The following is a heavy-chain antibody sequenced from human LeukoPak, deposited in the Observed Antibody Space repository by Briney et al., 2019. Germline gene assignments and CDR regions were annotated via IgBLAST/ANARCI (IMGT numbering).Heavy chain of an antibody. CDR2: IGTYNGNT. J-gene: IGHJ4*02. Sequence: ASVKFSCKASGYTFMNYGITWVRQARGQGLEWMGWIGTYNGNTDYAQKFQGRVIMTADTSTTTAHMELRSLRSDDTAVYYCARGRLKRVPFTKVAGALDYWGQGTRVTVSS. CDR3: ARGRLKRVPFTKVAGALDY. CDR1: GYTFMNYG. D-gene: IGHD6-19*01. V-gene: IGHV1-18*01.